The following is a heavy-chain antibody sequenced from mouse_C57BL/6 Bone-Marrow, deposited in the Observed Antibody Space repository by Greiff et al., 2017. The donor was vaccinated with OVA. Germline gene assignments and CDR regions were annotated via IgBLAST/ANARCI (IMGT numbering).Heavy chain of an antibody. Sequence: EVQGVESGGDLVKPGGSLKLSCAASGFTFSSYGMSWVRPTPDKRLEWVATISSGGSLTYSPDSVKGRFTFSRDNAKNTLYQQMSSLKSEDTAMYYCAIDNDYDQFAYWGKGTLVTVSA. D-gene: IGHD2-4*01. CDR1: GFTFSSYG. CDR2: ISSGGSLT. V-gene: IGHV5-6*01. CDR3: AIDNDYDQFAY. J-gene: IGHJ3*01.